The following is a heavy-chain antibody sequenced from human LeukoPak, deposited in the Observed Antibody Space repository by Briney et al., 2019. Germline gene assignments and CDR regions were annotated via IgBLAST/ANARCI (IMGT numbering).Heavy chain of an antibody. CDR3: ARGFPGDYPSNDAFDI. Sequence: GASVKVSCKASGYTFTSYDINWVRQATGQGLEWMGWMNPNGGNTGYAQKFQGRVTMTRNTSISTAYMELSSLRSEDTAVYYCARGFPGDYPSNDAFDIWGQGTMVTVSS. CDR1: GYTFTSYD. D-gene: IGHD5-12*01. V-gene: IGHV1-8*01. CDR2: MNPNGGNT. J-gene: IGHJ3*02.